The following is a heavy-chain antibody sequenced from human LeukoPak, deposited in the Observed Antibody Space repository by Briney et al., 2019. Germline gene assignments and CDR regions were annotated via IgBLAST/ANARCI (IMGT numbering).Heavy chain of an antibody. CDR1: GYSFTNYG. Sequence: PPASVKVSCKTSGYSFTNYGISWVRPAPGKGLEWMGWVSGINGNTKYAQSLQGRVLMTTDTSTTTGHMELRSLRSDDTAVYFCARVQDADMIVEDFWGQGTLVIVSS. V-gene: IGHV1-18*01. CDR2: VSGINGNT. J-gene: IGHJ4*02. CDR3: ARVQDADMIVEDF. D-gene: IGHD3-22*01.